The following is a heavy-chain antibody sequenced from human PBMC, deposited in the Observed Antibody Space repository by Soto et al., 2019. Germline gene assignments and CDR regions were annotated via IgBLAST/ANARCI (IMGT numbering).Heavy chain of an antibody. J-gene: IGHJ4*02. D-gene: IGHD3-16*01. CDR3: AKLPPKGDDYVWGRLDSAY. V-gene: IGHV3-30*18. CDR2: IADDGSNK. Sequence: GGSLRLSCAASEFTFSNYGMHWVRQAPGKGLEWVAFIADDGSNKVYVESVKGRYTISRDNSKNTLYLQMNSLRAEDTAVYYCAKLPPKGDDYVWGRLDSAYWGQGILVTVSS. CDR1: EFTFSNYG.